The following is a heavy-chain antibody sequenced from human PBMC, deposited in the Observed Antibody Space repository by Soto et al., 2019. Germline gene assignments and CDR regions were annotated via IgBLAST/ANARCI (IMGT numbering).Heavy chain of an antibody. D-gene: IGHD3-3*01. V-gene: IGHV3-9*01. J-gene: IGHJ6*02. CDR3: AKDNRGVWSAHRGGSYAYYGMAV. CDR1: GFTFGDHA. Sequence: EVQLVESGGDLVQPGGSLRLSCAASGFTFGDHAMHWVRQVPGRGLEWVSGISWDSGTIDYGDSVKGRFTISRDNAKNSLYLQMNSLRPEDTAFHFCAKDNRGVWSAHRGGSYAYYGMAVWGQGTTVTVSS. CDR2: ISWDSGTI.